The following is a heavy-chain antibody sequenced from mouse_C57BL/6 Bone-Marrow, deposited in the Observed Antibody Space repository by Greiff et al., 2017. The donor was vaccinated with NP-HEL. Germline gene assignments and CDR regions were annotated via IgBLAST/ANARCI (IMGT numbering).Heavy chain of an antibody. CDR3: ARLDSSGYHYAMDY. CDR1: GYTFTDYY. D-gene: IGHD3-2*02. CDR2: INPNNGGT. J-gene: IGHJ4*01. Sequence: EVQLQQSGPELVKPGASVKISCKASGYTFTDYYMNWVKQSHGKSLEWIGDINPNNGGTSYNQKFKGKATLTVDKSSSTAYMELRSLTSEDSAVYYCARLDSSGYHYAMDYWGQGTSVTVSS. V-gene: IGHV1-26*01.